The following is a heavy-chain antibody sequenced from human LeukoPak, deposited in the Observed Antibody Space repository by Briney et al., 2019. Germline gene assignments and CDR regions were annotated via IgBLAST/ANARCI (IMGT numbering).Heavy chain of an antibody. CDR1: GYTFTSYG. D-gene: IGHD5-12*01. CDR2: ISAYNGNT. Sequence: GASVKVSCKASGYTFTSYGISWVRQAPGQGLEWMGWISAYNGNTNYAQKLQGRVTMTTDTSTSTAYMELRSLRSDDTAVYYCARDLRGYSGYDFYYYYGMDVWGQGTTVTVSS. V-gene: IGHV1-18*01. CDR3: ARDLRGYSGYDFYYYYGMDV. J-gene: IGHJ6*02.